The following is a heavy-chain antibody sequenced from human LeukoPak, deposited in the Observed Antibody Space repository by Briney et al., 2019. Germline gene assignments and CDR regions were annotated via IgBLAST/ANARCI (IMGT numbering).Heavy chain of an antibody. CDR2: ISSAGKT. Sequence: GGSLRLSCAASGFTFSDYDMHWVRQVTGKGLEWVSAISSAGKTYYPGSVKGRFTISRENAKNSLYLQMSSLRDGDTAVYYCARGAGTGTTYFQHWGQGTLVTVSS. CDR1: GFTFSDYD. J-gene: IGHJ1*01. V-gene: IGHV3-13*01. CDR3: ARGAGTGTTYFQH. D-gene: IGHD1-7*01.